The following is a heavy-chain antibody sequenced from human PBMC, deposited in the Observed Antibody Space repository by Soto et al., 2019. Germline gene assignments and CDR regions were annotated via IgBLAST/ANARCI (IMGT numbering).Heavy chain of an antibody. CDR3: ARDDSKYSSGADY. Sequence: AGGSLRLSCAASVFTFSDYYMSWIRQAPGKGLEWVSYISSSGSTIYYADSVKGRFTISRDNAKNSLYLQMNSLRAEDTAVYYCARDDSKYSSGADYWGQGTLVTVSS. CDR1: VFTFSDYY. D-gene: IGHD6-19*01. J-gene: IGHJ4*02. V-gene: IGHV3-11*01. CDR2: ISSSGSTI.